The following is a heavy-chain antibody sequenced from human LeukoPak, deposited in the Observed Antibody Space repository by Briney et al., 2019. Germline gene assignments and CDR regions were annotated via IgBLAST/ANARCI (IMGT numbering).Heavy chain of an antibody. Sequence: GGSLRLSCAASGFIFSDYYMSWIRQAPGNGLEWVSDVSTSGHTLKYADSVKGRFTISRDNAKQSLFLQMDSLRPEDTAVYLCATDHHGSGIYFNVFDYWGRGTQVTVSS. CDR2: VSTSGHTL. CDR1: GFIFSDYY. V-gene: IGHV3-11*01. J-gene: IGHJ4*02. CDR3: ATDHHGSGIYFNVFDY. D-gene: IGHD3-10*01.